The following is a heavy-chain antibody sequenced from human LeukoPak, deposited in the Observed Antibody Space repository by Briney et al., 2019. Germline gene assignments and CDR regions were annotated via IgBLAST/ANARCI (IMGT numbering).Heavy chain of an antibody. D-gene: IGHD6-13*01. J-gene: IGHJ4*02. CDR1: GYTLTELS. CDR2: FDPEDGET. CDR3: ARDQDSIAAAASSPFDY. V-gene: IGHV1-24*01. Sequence: ASVKVSCKVSGYTLTELSMHWVRQAPGKGLEWMGGFDPEDGETIYAQKFQGRVTMTRDTSISTAYMKLSRLRSDDTAVYYCARDQDSIAAAASSPFDYWGQGTLVTVSS.